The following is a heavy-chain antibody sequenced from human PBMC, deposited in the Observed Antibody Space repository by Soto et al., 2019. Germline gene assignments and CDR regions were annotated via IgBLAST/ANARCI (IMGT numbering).Heavy chain of an antibody. CDR2: ISGSGGST. CDR3: AKVVSRAAAAPYYYYYYMDV. CDR1: GFTFSSYA. D-gene: IGHD6-13*01. V-gene: IGHV3-23*01. Sequence: GGSLRLSCAASGFTFSSYAMSWVRQAPGKGLEWVSAISGSGGSTYYADSVKGRFTISRDNSKNTLYLQMNSLRAEDTAVYYCAKVVSRAAAAPYYYYYYMDVWGKGTTVTVSS. J-gene: IGHJ6*03.